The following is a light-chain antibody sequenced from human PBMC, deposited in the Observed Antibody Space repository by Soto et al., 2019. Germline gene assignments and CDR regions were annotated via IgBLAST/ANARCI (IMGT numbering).Light chain of an antibody. CDR2: EVT. Sequence: QSALTQPASVSGSPGQSITISCTGTRSDVGAYNYVSWYQQYPGKAPKLMIYEVTNRPSGVSSRFSGSKSGNTASLTISGLQAEDEADYYCSSYTGSSTWVFGGRTQLTVL. V-gene: IGLV2-14*01. CDR1: RSDVGAYNY. CDR3: SSYTGSSTWV. J-gene: IGLJ3*02.